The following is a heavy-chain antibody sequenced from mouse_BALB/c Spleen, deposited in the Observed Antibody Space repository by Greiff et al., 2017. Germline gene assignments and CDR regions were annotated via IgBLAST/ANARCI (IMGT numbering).Heavy chain of an antibody. CDR2: INPSSGYT. D-gene: IGHD1-1*01. V-gene: IGHV1-4*01. Sequence: VKLMESGAELARPGASVKMSCKASGYTFTSYTLHWVKQRPGQGLEWIGYINPSSGYTNYNQKFKDKATLTADKSSSTAYMQLSSLTSEDSAVYYCAMGYYGSSWFAYWGQGTLVTVSA. CDR1: GYTFTSYT. J-gene: IGHJ3*01. CDR3: AMGYYGSSWFAY.